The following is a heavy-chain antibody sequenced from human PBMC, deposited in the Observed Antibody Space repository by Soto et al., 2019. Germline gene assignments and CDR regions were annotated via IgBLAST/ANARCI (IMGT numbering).Heavy chain of an antibody. CDR2: IYHSGST. J-gene: IGHJ6*02. D-gene: IGHD3-3*01. CDR3: ARGRITIFGVVDYGMDV. Sequence: QLQLQESGSGLVKPSQTLSLTCVVSGGSISTGGFSWSWIRQPPGKGLEWIGYIYHSGSTNYNPSLKVRVTISVDRPKNQFSLKLSSVTAADTAVYYGARGRITIFGVVDYGMDVWGQGTTVTVSS. CDR1: GGSISTGGFS. V-gene: IGHV4-30-2*01.